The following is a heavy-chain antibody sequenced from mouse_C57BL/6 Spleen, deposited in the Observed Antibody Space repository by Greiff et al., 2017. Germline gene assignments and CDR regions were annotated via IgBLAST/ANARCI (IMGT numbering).Heavy chain of an antibody. CDR1: GYTFTDYY. CDR2: INPNNGGT. CDR3: ARSYCSNLFAY. J-gene: IGHJ3*01. V-gene: IGHV1-26*01. Sequence: EVQLQQSGPELVKPGASVKISCKASGYTFTDYYMNWVKQSHGKSLEWIGDINPNNGGTSYKQKFKGKATLTVDKSSSTAYMELRSLTSEDSAVYYCARSYCSNLFAYWGQGTLVTVSA. D-gene: IGHD2-5*01.